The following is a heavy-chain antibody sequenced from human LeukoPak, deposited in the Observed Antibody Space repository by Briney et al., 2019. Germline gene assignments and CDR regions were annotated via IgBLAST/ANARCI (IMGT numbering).Heavy chain of an antibody. CDR2: IYWDDDK. V-gene: IGHV2-5*02. D-gene: IGHD4-17*01. Sequence: SGPTLVNPTQTLTLTCTFSGFSLSTSGVGVAWIRQPPGKALEWLALIYWDDDKSYSPSLKSRLTITKDTSKNQVVLTLTNMDPVDTGTYYCAHAPPPASGDYRFDRWGQGTLVTVSS. CDR1: GFSLSTSGVG. J-gene: IGHJ5*02. CDR3: AHAPPPASGDYRFDR.